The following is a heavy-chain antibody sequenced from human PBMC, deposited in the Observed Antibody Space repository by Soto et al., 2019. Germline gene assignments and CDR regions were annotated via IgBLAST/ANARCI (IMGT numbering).Heavy chain of an antibody. Sequence: SETLSLTCAVYGGSFSGYYWSWIRQPPGKGLEWIGEINHSGSTNYNPSLKIRVTLSVDSSKTQFSLKLSSVTAADTAVYYCAGARSGWEIYYYYGMDVWGQGTTVT. CDR2: INHSGST. V-gene: IGHV4-34*01. J-gene: IGHJ6*02. CDR1: GGSFSGYY. CDR3: AGARSGWEIYYYYGMDV. D-gene: IGHD6-19*01.